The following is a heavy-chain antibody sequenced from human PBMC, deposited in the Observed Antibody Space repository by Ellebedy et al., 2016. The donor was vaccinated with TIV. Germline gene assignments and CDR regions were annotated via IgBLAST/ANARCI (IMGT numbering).Heavy chain of an antibody. J-gene: IGHJ4*02. Sequence: GGSLRLXCAASGFTFRSYPMNWVRQAPGKGLEWVSAISGSGANTLYTNSVKGRFTLSRDNSKNTVDLHMNSLRGEDTALYYCAKARKVGDRYYFDYWGQGTLVTVSS. CDR2: ISGSGANT. CDR1: GFTFRSYP. V-gene: IGHV3-23*01. CDR3: AKARKVGDRYYFDY.